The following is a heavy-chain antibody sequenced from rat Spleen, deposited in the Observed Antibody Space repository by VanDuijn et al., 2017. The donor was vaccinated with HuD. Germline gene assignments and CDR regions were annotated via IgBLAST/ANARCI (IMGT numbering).Heavy chain of an antibody. CDR1: GFTFSDYY. J-gene: IGHJ2*01. CDR2: ISYDGGST. Sequence: EVQLVESGGGLVQPGRSLKLSCAASGFTFSDYYMAWVRQAPTKGLEWVASISYDGGSTYYRDSVKGRFTISRDNAKSSLYLQMDSLRSEDTATYYCTTVTAGLTGSGWGQGVMVTVSS. CDR3: TTVTAGLTGSG. V-gene: IGHV5-20*01. D-gene: IGHD5-1*01.